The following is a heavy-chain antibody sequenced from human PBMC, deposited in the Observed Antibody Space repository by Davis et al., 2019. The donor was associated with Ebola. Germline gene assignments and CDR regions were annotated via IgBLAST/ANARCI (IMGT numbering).Heavy chain of an antibody. CDR2: IYYSGST. V-gene: IGHV4-34*01. J-gene: IGHJ4*02. CDR3: ARTYLGSLGY. Sequence: SETLSLTCAVYGGTFSGYYWSWIRQHPGKGLEWIGYIYYSGSTYYNPSLKSRVTISVDTSKNQFSLKLSSVTAADTAVYYCARTYLGSLGYWGQGTLVTVSS. D-gene: IGHD2-15*01. CDR1: GGTFSGYY.